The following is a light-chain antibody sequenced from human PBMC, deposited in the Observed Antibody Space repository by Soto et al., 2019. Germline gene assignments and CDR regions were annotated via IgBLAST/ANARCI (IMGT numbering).Light chain of an antibody. Sequence: EIVLPQSPGTLSLFPGERAALSCRFSQSVYSSHLAWYRQKPGQVPRLLIYDASSRATGIPDRFSGSGSGTDFTLTISRLEPEDFAVYYCQQFSSYPLTFGGGTKVDIK. J-gene: IGKJ4*01. CDR3: QQFSSYPLT. CDR2: DAS. CDR1: QSVYSSH. V-gene: IGKV3-20*01.